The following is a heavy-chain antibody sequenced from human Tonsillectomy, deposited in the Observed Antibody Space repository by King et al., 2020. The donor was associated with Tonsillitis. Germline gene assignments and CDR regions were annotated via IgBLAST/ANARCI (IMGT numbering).Heavy chain of an antibody. J-gene: IGHJ4*02. CDR2: IKQDGSEK. D-gene: IGHD3-10*01. Sequence: DVQLVESGGGLVQPGGSLRLSCVASGLTFSSYWMSWVRQAPGKGLEWVANIKQDGSEKYYVDSVKGRFTISRDNAKNSLYLQMNSLRAEDTAVYYCARELSFDSGGCNDYWGQGSLVTVSS. V-gene: IGHV3-7*01. CDR3: ARELSFDSGGCNDY. CDR1: GLTFSSYW.